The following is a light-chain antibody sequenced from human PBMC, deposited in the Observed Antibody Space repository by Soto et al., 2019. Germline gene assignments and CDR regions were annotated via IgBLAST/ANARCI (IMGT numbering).Light chain of an antibody. CDR2: KAS. CDR3: QQYNNWPLT. V-gene: IGKV1-5*03. J-gene: IGKJ4*01. Sequence: LPIYKASSLESGVPSRFSGSGYETELTLTISSLKYEDFEVYYCQQYNNWPLTFGGGTKVDIK.